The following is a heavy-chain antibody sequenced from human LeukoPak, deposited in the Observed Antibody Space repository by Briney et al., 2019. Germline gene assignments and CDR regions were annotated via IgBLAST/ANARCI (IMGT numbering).Heavy chain of an antibody. J-gene: IGHJ4*02. V-gene: IGHV3-11*05. Sequence: GGSLRLSCAASGFTFSDYYMSWIRQAPGKGLEWVSYISSSSSYTNYADSVKGRFTISRDNAKNSLYLQMNSLRAEDTAVYYCAGASMRMLTAGLVDYWGQGTLVTVSS. CDR1: GFTFSDYY. D-gene: IGHD6-13*01. CDR3: AGASMRMLTAGLVDY. CDR2: ISSSSSYT.